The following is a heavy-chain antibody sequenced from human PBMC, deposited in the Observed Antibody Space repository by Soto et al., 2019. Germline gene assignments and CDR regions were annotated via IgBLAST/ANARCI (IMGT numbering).Heavy chain of an antibody. Sequence: SETLSLTCTVSGGSISSGVYYWSWIRQHPGKGLEWIGYIYYSGSTYYNPSLKSRVTISVDTSKNQFSLKLSSVTAADTAVYYCARVPDYDILTGYPWFDPWGQGTLVTVSS. CDR1: GGSISSGVYY. D-gene: IGHD3-9*01. CDR2: IYYSGST. J-gene: IGHJ5*02. V-gene: IGHV4-31*03. CDR3: ARVPDYDILTGYPWFDP.